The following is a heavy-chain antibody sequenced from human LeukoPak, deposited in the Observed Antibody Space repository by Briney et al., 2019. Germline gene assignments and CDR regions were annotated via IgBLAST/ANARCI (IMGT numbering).Heavy chain of an antibody. V-gene: IGHV4-38-2*02. CDR1: GYSITSAYY. Sequence: SETLSLTCTVSGYSITSAYYWGWVRQPPGKGLEWVGNVYHGVSTYYNPSLKSRVTISVDTSKNQFSLKLSSVTAADTAVYYCARGRRIVATIRFDYWGQGTLVTVSS. CDR3: ARGRRIVATIRFDY. J-gene: IGHJ4*02. D-gene: IGHD5-12*01. CDR2: VYHGVST.